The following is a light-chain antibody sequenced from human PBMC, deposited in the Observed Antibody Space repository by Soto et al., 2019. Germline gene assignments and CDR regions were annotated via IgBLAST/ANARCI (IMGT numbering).Light chain of an antibody. Sequence: DIQFTQSPSTLSASVGDRVTITCRASQSINGWLAWYQQKPGQAPNLLIYKASTLESGVPSRFSGSGSGTEFTLTISSLQPDDFATYYCQQYNSYWWTFGQGTKVDIK. CDR1: QSINGW. V-gene: IGKV1-5*03. CDR2: KAS. CDR3: QQYNSYWWT. J-gene: IGKJ1*01.